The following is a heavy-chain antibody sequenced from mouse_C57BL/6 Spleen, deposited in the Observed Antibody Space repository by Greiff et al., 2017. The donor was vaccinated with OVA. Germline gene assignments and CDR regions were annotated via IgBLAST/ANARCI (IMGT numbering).Heavy chain of an antibody. CDR3: ARTVVARWYFDV. D-gene: IGHD1-1*01. J-gene: IGHJ1*03. CDR2: IDPSDSYT. Sequence: QVQLQQPGAELVMPGASVKLSCKASGYTFTSYWMHWVKQRPGQGLEWIGEIDPSDSYTNYNQKFKGKSTLTVDKSSSTAYMQLSSLTSEDSAVYYCARTVVARWYFDVWGTGTTVTVSS. V-gene: IGHV1-69*01. CDR1: GYTFTSYW.